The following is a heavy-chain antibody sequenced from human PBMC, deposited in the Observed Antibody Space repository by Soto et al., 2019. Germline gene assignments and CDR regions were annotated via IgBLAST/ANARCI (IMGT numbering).Heavy chain of an antibody. CDR2: ISSDGSDK. CDR1: GFTFSSYA. J-gene: IGHJ6*02. Sequence: GGSLRLSCAASGFTFSSYAMHWVRQSPGKGLEWVAVISSDGSDKYYADSVKGRFAISRDNSKNTLYVQLNRMRAEDTALYYCARDRQYGAGFIDVWGQGTTVTVSS. V-gene: IGHV3-30*09. CDR3: ARDRQYGAGFIDV. D-gene: IGHD3-10*01.